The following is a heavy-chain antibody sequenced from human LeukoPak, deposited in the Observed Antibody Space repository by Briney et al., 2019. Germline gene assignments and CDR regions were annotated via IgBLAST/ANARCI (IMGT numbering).Heavy chain of an antibody. Sequence: SETLSLTCTVSGGSICSYYWSWIRQPPGKGLEWIGYIYYSGNTNYNPSLKSRVTISIDTSKNQFSLKLSSVTAADTAVYYCAKGYYDSRGYDYWGQGTLVTVSS. CDR1: GGSICSYY. CDR2: IYYSGNT. CDR3: AKGYYDSRGYDY. D-gene: IGHD3-22*01. J-gene: IGHJ4*02. V-gene: IGHV4-59*01.